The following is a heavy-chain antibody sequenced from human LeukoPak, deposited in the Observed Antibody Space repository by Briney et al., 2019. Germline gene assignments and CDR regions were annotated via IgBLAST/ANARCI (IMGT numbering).Heavy chain of an antibody. V-gene: IGHV3-23*01. J-gene: IGHJ6*04. D-gene: IGHD2-2*01. CDR1: GFTFSSYA. CDR3: AKDVGGYCSSTSCYDYYYYGMDV. CDR2: XXXXXXXX. Sequence: GGSLRLSCAASGFTFSSYAMSWVRQAPGKGLXXXXXXXXXXXXXYYADSVKGRFAISRDNSKNTLYLQMNSLRAEDTAVYYCAKDVGGYCSSTSCYDYYYYGMDVWGKGTTVTVSS.